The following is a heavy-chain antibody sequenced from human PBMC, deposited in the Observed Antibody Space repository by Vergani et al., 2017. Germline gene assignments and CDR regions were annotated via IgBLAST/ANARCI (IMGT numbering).Heavy chain of an antibody. D-gene: IGHD5-12*01. Sequence: EVQLVESGGGLIHPGGSLRLSCEGSGFSFSGYWMHWVRQSPEKGLVWVSRIKSDGSITNYADSGKGRFTISRDNAKNTLYLEMIGLGGDDTAIYYCVRARCSGPCFMSNWFDSGGQGTLVTVSS. V-gene: IGHV3-74*01. CDR2: IKSDGSIT. J-gene: IGHJ5*01. CDR1: GFSFSGYW. CDR3: VRARCSGPCFMSNWFDS.